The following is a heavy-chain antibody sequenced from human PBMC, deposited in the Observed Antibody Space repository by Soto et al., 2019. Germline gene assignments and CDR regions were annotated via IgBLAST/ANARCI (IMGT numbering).Heavy chain of an antibody. V-gene: IGHV4-4*07. J-gene: IGHJ4*02. CDR2: IYSGGST. CDR1: GGSISQYY. D-gene: IGHD3-10*01. Sequence: SETLSLTCGVSGGSISQYYWSWIRQPAGKGLEWIGRIYSGGSTNYNPSLESRVTMSVDTSKNQFSLKLSSVTAADTAVYYCARGPGGFGDFSLDYWGQGTLVTVSS. CDR3: ARGPGGFGDFSLDY.